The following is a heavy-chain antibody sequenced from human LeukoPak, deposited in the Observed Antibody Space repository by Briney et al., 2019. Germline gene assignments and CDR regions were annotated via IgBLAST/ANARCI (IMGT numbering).Heavy chain of an antibody. CDR2: ISSNGGST. V-gene: IGHV3-64*01. J-gene: IGHJ4*02. Sequence: GGSLRLSCAASGFTFSNFAMHWVRQAPGKGLEYVSAISSNGGSTYYANSVRARFTISRDNSKNTLYLRMGSLRAEDMAVYYCAREVPAAVAYFDYWGQGTLVTVSS. CDR1: GFTFSNFA. D-gene: IGHD2-2*01. CDR3: AREVPAAVAYFDY.